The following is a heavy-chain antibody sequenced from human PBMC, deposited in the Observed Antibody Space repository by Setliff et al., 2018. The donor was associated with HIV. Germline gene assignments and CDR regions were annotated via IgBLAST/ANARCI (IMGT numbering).Heavy chain of an antibody. V-gene: IGHV1-46*01. CDR2: INPSGGTT. Sequence: ASVKVSCKASGYSFTSYYVHWVRQAPGQGLEWMGIINPSGGTTSYAQKFQGRVTMTRDTSTSTVYMELSSLRSEDTAVYYCARDWEARADYYDTSGQAQYFQRWGQGTLVTVSS. D-gene: IGHD3-22*01. CDR1: GYSFTSYY. J-gene: IGHJ1*01. CDR3: ARDWEARADYYDTSGQAQYFQR.